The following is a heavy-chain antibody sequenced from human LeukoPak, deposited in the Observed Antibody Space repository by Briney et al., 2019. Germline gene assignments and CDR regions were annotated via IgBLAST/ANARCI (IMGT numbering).Heavy chain of an antibody. CDR3: AFHYYDSSGYFLNFDY. CDR1: GFTVSSNY. V-gene: IGHV3-66*01. Sequence: GGSLRLSCAASGFTVSSNYMSWVRQAPGKGLEWVSVIYSGGSTYYADSVKGRFAISRDNSKNTLYLQMNSLRAEDTAVYYRAFHYYDSSGYFLNFDYWGQGTLVTVSS. CDR2: IYSGGST. D-gene: IGHD3-22*01. J-gene: IGHJ4*02.